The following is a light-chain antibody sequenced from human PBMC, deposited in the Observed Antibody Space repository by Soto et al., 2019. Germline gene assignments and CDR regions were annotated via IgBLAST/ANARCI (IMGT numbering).Light chain of an antibody. V-gene: IGKV3-20*01. J-gene: IGKJ4*01. CDR1: QSVSSSY. Sequence: EIVLTQSPGTLSLSPGERATLSCRASQSVSSSYLAWYQQKPGQAPRLLIYGASSRATGIPDRFITSGSGTDFTLTISRLEPEDFAVYYCQQYGSSPLTFGGGTKVEIK. CDR2: GAS. CDR3: QQYGSSPLT.